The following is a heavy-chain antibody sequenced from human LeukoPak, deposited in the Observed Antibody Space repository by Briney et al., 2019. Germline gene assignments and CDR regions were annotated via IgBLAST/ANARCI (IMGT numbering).Heavy chain of an antibody. D-gene: IGHD3-3*01. J-gene: IGHJ4*02. CDR3: ARYRFSQKPYYFDY. V-gene: IGHV1-69*13. CDR1: GGTFSSYA. CDR2: IIPIFGTA. Sequence: GASVKVSCKASGGTFSSYAISWVRQAPGQGLEWTGGIIPIFGTANYAQKFQGRVTITADESTSTAYMELSSLRSEDTAVYYCARYRFSQKPYYFDYWGQGTLVTVSS.